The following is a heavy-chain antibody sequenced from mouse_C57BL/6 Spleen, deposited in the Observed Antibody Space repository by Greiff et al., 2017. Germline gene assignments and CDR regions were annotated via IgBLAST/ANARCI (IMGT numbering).Heavy chain of an antibody. J-gene: IGHJ2*01. D-gene: IGHD1-1*01. V-gene: IGHV14-3*01. CDR3: ARRAFPITTVVADYFDY. Sequence: VQLQQSVAELVRPGASVKLSCTASGFNIKNTYMHWVKQRPEQGLEWIGRIDPANGNTKYAPKFQGKATITADTSSNTAYLQLSSLTSEDTAIYYSARRAFPITTVVADYFDYWGQGTTRTVSS. CDR1: GFNIKNTY. CDR2: IDPANGNT.